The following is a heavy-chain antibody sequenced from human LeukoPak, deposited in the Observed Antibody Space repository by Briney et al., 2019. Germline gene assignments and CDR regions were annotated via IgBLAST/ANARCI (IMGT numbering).Heavy chain of an antibody. Sequence: GGSLRLSCAASGFTFSSYGMHWVRQAPGKGLEWVAFIRYDGSNKYYADSVKGRFTISRDNSKNTLYLQMNSLRAEDTAVYYCAKPTPRITIFGVVPDYCMDVWGKGTTVTVSS. CDR2: IRYDGSNK. CDR1: GFTFSSYG. J-gene: IGHJ6*03. D-gene: IGHD3-3*01. V-gene: IGHV3-30*02. CDR3: AKPTPRITIFGVVPDYCMDV.